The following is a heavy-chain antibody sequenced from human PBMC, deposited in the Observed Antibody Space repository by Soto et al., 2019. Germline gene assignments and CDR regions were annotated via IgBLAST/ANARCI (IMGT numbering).Heavy chain of an antibody. D-gene: IGHD6-19*01. CDR3: ARGNRQWLVRGYFDL. CDR2: INPNSGGT. V-gene: IGHV1-2*04. CDR1: GYTFTGYY. J-gene: IGHJ2*01. Sequence: AASVKVSCKASGYTFTGYYMHWVRQAPGQGLEWMGWINPNSGGTNYAQKFQGWVTMTRDTSISTAYMELSRLRSDDTAVYYCARGNRQWLVRGYFDLWGRGTLVTVSS.